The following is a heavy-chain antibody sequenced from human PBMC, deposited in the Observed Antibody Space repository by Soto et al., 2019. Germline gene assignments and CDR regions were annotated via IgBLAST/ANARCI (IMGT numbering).Heavy chain of an antibody. CDR3: AKTAPMTIRDSFDH. Sequence: GGSLRLSCAASGFTFSSYAMSWVRQAPGQGLEWVSAISGSGSNPYYADSVKGRFTISRDNSKNTLYLQMNSLRAEDTALYYCAKTAPMTIRDSFDHWGQGTLVTVSS. D-gene: IGHD4-17*01. CDR2: ISGSGSNP. V-gene: IGHV3-23*01. CDR1: GFTFSSYA. J-gene: IGHJ4*02.